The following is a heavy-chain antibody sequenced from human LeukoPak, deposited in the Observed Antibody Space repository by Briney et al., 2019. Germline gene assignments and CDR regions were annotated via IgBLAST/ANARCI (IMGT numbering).Heavy chain of an antibody. CDR2: ISYNGIT. V-gene: IGHV4-39*01. Sequence: SATLSLTCSVSGDSIRTNNYFWGWIRQPPGMGQEWIGSISYNGITYYNPSLKSRASVSVDTSKNQFSLNLNSVTAADTAIYYCARRPGHTWDMGNWFDPWGQGTLVTVSS. D-gene: IGHD1-26*01. CDR1: GDSIRTNNYF. CDR3: ARRPGHTWDMGNWFDP. J-gene: IGHJ5*02.